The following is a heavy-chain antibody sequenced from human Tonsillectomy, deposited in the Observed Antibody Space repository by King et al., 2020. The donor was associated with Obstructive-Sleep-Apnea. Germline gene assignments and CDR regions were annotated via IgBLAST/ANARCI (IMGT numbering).Heavy chain of an antibody. CDR2: IRSKADNYAT. CDR3: TKHGDPDDS. D-gene: IGHD3-3*01. V-gene: IGHV3-73*01. CDR1: GFTFSGSA. Sequence: VQLVESGGGLVQPGGSLKLSCAASGFTFSGSAMHWVRQASGKGLEWVGRIRSKADNYATAYAASVKGRCTISRDDSKNTAYLQMNSLKTEDTAMYYCTKHGDPDDSWGQGTLVTVSP. J-gene: IGHJ5*01.